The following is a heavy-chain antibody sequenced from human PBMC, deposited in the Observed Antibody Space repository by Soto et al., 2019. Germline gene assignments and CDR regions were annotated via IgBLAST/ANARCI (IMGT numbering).Heavy chain of an antibody. J-gene: IGHJ4*02. Sequence: EVLLVQSGAEVKKPGESLRISCKASVYSFTRYWISWVRQMPGKGLEWLGRIDPSDSYTNYSPSFQGHVTISADKSLSTAYLQWSSLEASDTAIYYCARLQTAAPGAALDYWGQGALVTVSA. CDR3: ARLQTAAPGAALDY. V-gene: IGHV5-10-1*03. CDR2: IDPSDSYT. D-gene: IGHD6-13*01. CDR1: VYSFTRYW.